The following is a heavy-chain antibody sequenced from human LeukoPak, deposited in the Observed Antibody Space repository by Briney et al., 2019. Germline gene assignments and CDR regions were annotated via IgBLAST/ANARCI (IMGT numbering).Heavy chain of an antibody. Sequence: SETLSLTCTVSGYSISSGYYWGWIRQPPGKGLEWIGRVYHGGNSYYDPSLKSRVTITVDTSKNQFSLKLSSVTAADTAVYYCAKGYCSSTSCPADYWGQGILVTVSS. CDR1: GYSISSGYY. CDR2: VYHGGNS. CDR3: AKGYCSSTSCPADY. D-gene: IGHD2-2*01. V-gene: IGHV4-38-2*02. J-gene: IGHJ4*02.